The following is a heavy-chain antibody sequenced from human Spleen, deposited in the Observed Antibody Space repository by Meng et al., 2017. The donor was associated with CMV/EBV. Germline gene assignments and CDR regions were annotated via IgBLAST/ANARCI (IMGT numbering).Heavy chain of an antibody. D-gene: IGHD5-18*01. CDR3: ARSDGRIAPGHY. Sequence: CGSWLLTPSVTLSLTCPFLGWSFSIFYWHWIRQPPGKGLEWIGAINHSGSTNYNPSLKNRVTISVDTSKNQFSLKLSSVTAADTAVYYCARSDGRIAPGHYWGQGTLVTVSS. CDR1: GWSFSIFY. J-gene: IGHJ4*02. CDR2: INHSGST. V-gene: IGHV4-34*01.